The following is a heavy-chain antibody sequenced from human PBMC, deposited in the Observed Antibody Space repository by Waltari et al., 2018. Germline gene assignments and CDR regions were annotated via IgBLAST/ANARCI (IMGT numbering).Heavy chain of an antibody. Sequence: QVQLQESGPGLVKPSQTLSLTCTVSGGSISSGSYYWSWIRQPAGKGLEWIGRIYTSGSTNYNPSLKSRVTISVDTSKNQFSLKLSSVTAADTAVYYCAGNRKPTNFDYWGQGTLVTVSS. D-gene: IGHD5-12*01. CDR2: IYTSGST. CDR1: GGSISSGSYY. V-gene: IGHV4-61*02. CDR3: AGNRKPTNFDY. J-gene: IGHJ4*02.